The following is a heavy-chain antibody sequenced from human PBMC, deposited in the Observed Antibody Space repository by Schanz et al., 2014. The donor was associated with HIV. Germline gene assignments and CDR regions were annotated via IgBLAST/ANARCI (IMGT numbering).Heavy chain of an antibody. CDR1: GYTFTSYD. D-gene: IGHD4-17*01. CDR3: ARVPRVSVTTRLDY. CDR2: INPKSGGA. J-gene: IGHJ4*02. V-gene: IGHV1-2*02. Sequence: QVQLLQSAAEVKKPGASVKVSCKTSGYTFTSYDINWVRQAPGQGLEWMGWINPKSGGADYAAKFQGRVTMTWDTSTRTAFMELSSLTSDDTAIYYCARVPRVSVTTRLDYWGQGTLVTVSS.